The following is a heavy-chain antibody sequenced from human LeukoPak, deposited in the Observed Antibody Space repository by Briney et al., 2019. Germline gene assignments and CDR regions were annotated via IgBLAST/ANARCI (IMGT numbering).Heavy chain of an antibody. J-gene: IGHJ4*02. CDR3: ARAIYYDSKGLFFDY. CDR2: INSDGSST. V-gene: IGHV3-74*01. Sequence: GGSLRLSCAASGFTFSSYWMHWVRQAPGKGLVWVSRINSDGSSTSYADSVKDRFTISRDNAKNTLYLQMNSLRAEDTAVYYCARAIYYDSKGLFFDYWGQGTLVTVSS. D-gene: IGHD3-22*01. CDR1: GFTFSSYW.